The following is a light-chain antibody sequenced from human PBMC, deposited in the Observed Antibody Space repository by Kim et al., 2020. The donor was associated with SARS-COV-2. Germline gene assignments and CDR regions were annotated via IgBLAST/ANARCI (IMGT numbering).Light chain of an antibody. CDR3: QAWDSKTNHV. CDR1: NLEEKY. CDR2: HDN. J-gene: IGLJ1*01. V-gene: IGLV3-1*01. Sequence: SYELTQPPSVSVFPGQTATITCSGDNLEEKYSSWYQQKPGQSPVLVIYHDNKRPSGIPERFSGSNSGNTATLTISGTQALDEADYYCQAWDSKTNHVFGTGTKVTVL.